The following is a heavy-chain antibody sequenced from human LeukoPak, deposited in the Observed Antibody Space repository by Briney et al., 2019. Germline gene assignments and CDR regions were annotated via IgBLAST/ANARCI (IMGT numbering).Heavy chain of an antibody. J-gene: IGHJ4*02. D-gene: IGHD6-6*01. CDR2: IYSGGYT. Sequence: GGSLGLSCAASGFTVSSTYLTWVRQAPGKGLEWLSVIYSGGYTYYADSVKGRFFISRDISENMVYLQMNSLSVEDAAVYFCARGRPAHYFDSWGPGTLVTVS. CDR3: ARGRPAHYFDS. V-gene: IGHV3-66*01. CDR1: GFTVSSTY.